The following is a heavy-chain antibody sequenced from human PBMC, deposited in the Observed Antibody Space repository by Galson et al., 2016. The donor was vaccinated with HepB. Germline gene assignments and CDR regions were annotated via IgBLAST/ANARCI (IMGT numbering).Heavy chain of an antibody. V-gene: IGHV6-1*01. CDR3: VRDGGYDLDFFDH. D-gene: IGHD5-12*01. CDR1: GDSVPSNTAA. J-gene: IGHJ4*02. CDR2: TYYRSKWYN. Sequence: CAISGDSVPSNTAAWNWIRQSPSGGLEWLGRTYYRSKWYNGYSPSVKSRITVNPDTSKNQFSLQLKSVTPEDTAVYYCVRDGGYDLDFFDHWGQGTLVTVSS.